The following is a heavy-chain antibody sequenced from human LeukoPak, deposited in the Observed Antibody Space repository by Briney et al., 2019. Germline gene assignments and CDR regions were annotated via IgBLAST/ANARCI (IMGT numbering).Heavy chain of an antibody. Sequence: SETLSLTCTVSGGSISSYYWSWIRQPPGKGLEWIGYIYYSGSTNYNPSLKSRVTISVDTSKNQFSLKLSSVTAADTAVYYCARDRYGRWYFDLWGRSTLVTVSS. CDR2: IYYSGST. V-gene: IGHV4-59*01. J-gene: IGHJ2*01. D-gene: IGHD1-1*01. CDR3: ARDRYGRWYFDL. CDR1: GGSISSYY.